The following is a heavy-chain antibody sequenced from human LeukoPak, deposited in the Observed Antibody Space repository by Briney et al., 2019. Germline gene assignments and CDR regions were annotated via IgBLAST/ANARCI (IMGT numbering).Heavy chain of an antibody. Sequence: VSGPTLVNPTQTLTLTCTFSGFSLSTSGMCVSWIRQPPGKALEWLARIDWDDDKYYSTSLKTRLTISKDTSKNQVVLTMTNMDPVDTATYYCARRGDYSNFADAFDIWGQGTMVTVSS. CDR3: ARRGDYSNFADAFDI. V-gene: IGHV2-70*11. J-gene: IGHJ3*02. CDR2: IDWDDDK. CDR1: GFSLSTSGMC. D-gene: IGHD4-11*01.